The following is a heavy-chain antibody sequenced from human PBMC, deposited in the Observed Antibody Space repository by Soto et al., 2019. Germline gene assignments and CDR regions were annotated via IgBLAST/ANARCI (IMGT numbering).Heavy chain of an antibody. D-gene: IGHD3-22*01. CDR3: ARAPGDSSGYSDYYHYGMDV. CDR2: ISSSGSTI. J-gene: IGHJ6*02. V-gene: IGHV3-11*01. CDR1: VFTFSDYY. Sequence: GGSVRLSCAASVFTFSDYYMSCIRHSPGKGLEWVSYISSSGSTIYYADSVKGRFTISRDNAKNSLYLQMNSLRAEDTAVYYCARAPGDSSGYSDYYHYGMDVWGQRTTVTVSS.